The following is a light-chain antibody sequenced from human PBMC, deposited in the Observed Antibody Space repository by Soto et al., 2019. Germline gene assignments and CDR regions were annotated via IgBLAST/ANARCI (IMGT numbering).Light chain of an antibody. V-gene: IGKV4-1*01. CDR2: WAS. CDR3: QQYFTNPLT. J-gene: IGKJ3*01. CDR1: QSVXYSSKNKNY. Sequence: DMVMTQCPDPLSPRLHDRATIXCKSXQSVXYSSKNKNYLAWYQQKPGQPNKLIIYWASTRQSGVTDRLSGSGSGTDFTLTISSLQAEDVAVFYCQQYFTNPLTFGPGTKLDI.